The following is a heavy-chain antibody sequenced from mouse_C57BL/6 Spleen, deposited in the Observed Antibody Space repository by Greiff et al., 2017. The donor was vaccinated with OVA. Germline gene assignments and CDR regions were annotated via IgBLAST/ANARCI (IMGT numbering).Heavy chain of an antibody. J-gene: IGHJ4*01. CDR2: ILPGSGST. CDR1: GYPFTGSW. CDR3: ASLYYYGSSYRAMDY. V-gene: IGHV1-9*01. Sequence: QVQLKESGAELMKPGASVKLSCKATGYPFTGSWIEWVKQRPGHGLEWIGEILPGSGSTTYNEKLKGKATFTADTSSNTAYRKHSSLTTEDSAIYYCASLYYYGSSYRAMDYWGQGTSVTVSS. D-gene: IGHD1-1*01.